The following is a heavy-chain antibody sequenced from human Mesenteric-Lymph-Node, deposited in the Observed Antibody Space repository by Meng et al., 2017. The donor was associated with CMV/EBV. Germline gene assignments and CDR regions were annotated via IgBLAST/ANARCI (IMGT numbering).Heavy chain of an antibody. CDR2: ISSSSSYI. D-gene: IGHD2-2*01. J-gene: IGHJ5*02. CDR3: ARDYVPAARTLGWFDP. V-gene: IGHV3-21*01. CDR1: GFTFSSYS. Sequence: GESLKISCAASGFTFSSYSMNWVRQAPGKGLEWASSISSSSSYIYYADSVKGRFTISRDNAKNSLYLQMNSLRAEDTAVYYCARDYVPAARTLGWFDPWGQGTLVTVSS.